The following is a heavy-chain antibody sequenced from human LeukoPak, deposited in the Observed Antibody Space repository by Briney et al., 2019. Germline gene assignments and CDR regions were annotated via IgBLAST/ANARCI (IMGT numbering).Heavy chain of an antibody. J-gene: IGHJ4*02. D-gene: IGHD2-15*01. CDR1: GGSLTTGSYY. CDR3: ARLYCSGDSCYARYFDY. V-gene: IGHV4-61*01. CDR2: IYYSGST. Sequence: SETLSLTCSVSGGSLTTGSYYWSWIRQPPGKGLEWIGYIYYSGSTKYNPSLKSRLTISVDTSKNQFSLRLSSVTAADTAVYFCARLYCSGDSCYARYFDYWGQGTLVTVSS.